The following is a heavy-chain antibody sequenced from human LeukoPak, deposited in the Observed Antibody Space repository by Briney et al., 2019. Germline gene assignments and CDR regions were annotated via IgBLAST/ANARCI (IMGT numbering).Heavy chain of an antibody. CDR2: IHDSGST. CDR3: ARDRIDYGGNEAGFDY. V-gene: IGHV4-59*12. Sequence: SVSLSLTCTVSGGSISFYYWSWIRQIPGKGLEWIGYIHDSGSTNYNPSLKSRVTMSVDTSKNQFSLKLRSVTAADTAVYYCARDRIDYGGNEAGFDYWGQGALVTVS. D-gene: IGHD4-23*01. CDR1: GGSISFYY. J-gene: IGHJ4*02.